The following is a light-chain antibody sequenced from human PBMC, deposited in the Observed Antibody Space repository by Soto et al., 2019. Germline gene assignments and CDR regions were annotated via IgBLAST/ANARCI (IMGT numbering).Light chain of an antibody. V-gene: IGKV3-15*01. CDR2: FAS. Sequence: EIVMSQSPATLSVSPGEKVTLSCRASQNIYSNLAWYQQKPGQVPRLLIYFASTRATGIPARFSGSGSATEFTLTISTLQSEDFAVYYCQQYSDWPLTFGGGTKVE. CDR1: QNIYSN. CDR3: QQYSDWPLT. J-gene: IGKJ4*01.